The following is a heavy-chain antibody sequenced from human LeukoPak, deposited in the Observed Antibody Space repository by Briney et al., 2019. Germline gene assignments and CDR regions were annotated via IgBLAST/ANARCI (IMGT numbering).Heavy chain of an antibody. CDR2: IIPIFGTA. J-gene: IGHJ3*02. Sequence: ASVKVSCKASGGTFSSYAISWVRQAPGQGLEWMGGIIPIFGTANYAQKFQGRVTITADKSTSTAYMELSSLRSEDTAVYYCARDRGIRGYAFDIWGQGTMVNVSS. CDR3: ARDRGIRGYAFDI. CDR1: GGTFSSYA. V-gene: IGHV1-69*06. D-gene: IGHD5-18*01.